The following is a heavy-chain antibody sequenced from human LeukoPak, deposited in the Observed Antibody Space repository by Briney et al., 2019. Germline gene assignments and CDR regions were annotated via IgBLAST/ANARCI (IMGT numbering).Heavy chain of an antibody. CDR2: IYYSGST. Sequence: PSETLSLTCTVSGGSISSGGYYWSWIRQHPGKGLEWIGYIYYSGSTYYNPSLKSRVTISVDTSKNQFSLKLSSVTAADTAMYYCARGQDYGIDYWGQGTLVTVSS. D-gene: IGHD4-17*01. J-gene: IGHJ4*02. CDR3: ARGQDYGIDY. V-gene: IGHV4-31*03. CDR1: GGSISSGGYY.